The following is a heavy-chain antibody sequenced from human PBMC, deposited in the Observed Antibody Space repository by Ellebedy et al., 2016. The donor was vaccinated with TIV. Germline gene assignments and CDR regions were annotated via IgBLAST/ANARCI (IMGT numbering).Heavy chain of an antibody. J-gene: IGHJ4*02. CDR3: AKEMWSSNKFDF. CDR2: ISGSGGGR. V-gene: IGHV3-23*01. D-gene: IGHD3-3*01. Sequence: GGSLRLSXEASGFTFSSYAMTWVRQAPGKGLEWVSFISGSGGGRYYADSVEGRFTISRDNSRNMVYLQMNSLKDEDTAMYYCAKEMWSSNKFDFWGQGTLVAVSS. CDR1: GFTFSSYA.